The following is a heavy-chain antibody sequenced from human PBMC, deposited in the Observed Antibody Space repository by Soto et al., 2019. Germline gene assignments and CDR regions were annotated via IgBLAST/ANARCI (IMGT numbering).Heavy chain of an antibody. D-gene: IGHD3-10*01. V-gene: IGHV3-23*01. CDR3: AKGGSGSYYNRY. CDR1: GFTFSSYA. Sequence: EVQLLESGEGLVQPGGSLRLSCAASGFTFSSYAMSWVRQAPGKGLEWVSAISGSGGSTYYADSVKGRFTISRDNSKNTLYLQMNSLRAEDTAVYYCAKGGSGSYYNRYWGQGTLVTVSS. J-gene: IGHJ4*02. CDR2: ISGSGGST.